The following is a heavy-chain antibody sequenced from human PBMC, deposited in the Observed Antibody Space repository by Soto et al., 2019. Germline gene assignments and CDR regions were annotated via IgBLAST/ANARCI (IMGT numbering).Heavy chain of an antibody. CDR2: FDPEDGET. CDR3: ATISIAVAGLYYFDY. V-gene: IGHV1-24*01. CDR1: GYTLTELS. D-gene: IGHD6-19*01. Sequence: ASVKVSCKVSGYTLTELSMHWVRQAPGKGLEWMGGFDPEDGETIYAQKFQGRVTMTEDTSTDTAYMELSSLRSEDTAVYYCATISIAVAGLYYFDYWGQGTLVTAPQ. J-gene: IGHJ4*02.